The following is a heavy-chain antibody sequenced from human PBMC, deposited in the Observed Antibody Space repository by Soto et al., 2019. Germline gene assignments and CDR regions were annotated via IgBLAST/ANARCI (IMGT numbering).Heavy chain of an antibody. J-gene: IGHJ6*02. CDR2: IWYDGSNK. D-gene: IGHD6-13*01. CDR1: GFTLRLHA. V-gene: IGHV3-33*08. CDR3: ARDGEQLTPYALDV. Sequence: QVQLVESGGGVIQPGRSLRLSCAASGFTLRLHAMHWVRQAPGKGLEWVAQIWYDGSNKYYTDSVKGRFTVSRDDFKNTVFLQTDSLRAEDTAVYYCARDGEQLTPYALDVWGQGTTVIVSS.